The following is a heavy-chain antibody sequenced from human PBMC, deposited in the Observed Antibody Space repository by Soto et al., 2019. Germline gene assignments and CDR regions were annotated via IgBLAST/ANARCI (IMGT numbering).Heavy chain of an antibody. CDR3: ATGSGHFLAIPSDY. V-gene: IGHV4-39*01. Sequence: QLHLQQSGPGLVKPSATLSLTCTVSGYSVTTNNYYWGWVRQPPGKGLEWIGSIHYLGDTYYNPSLKNRGSISIDTSKNQFSLSLTSVTAADTAVYFCATGSGHFLAIPSDYWGQGTLVTVSS. CDR2: IHYLGDT. J-gene: IGHJ4*02. CDR1: GYSVTTNNYY. D-gene: IGHD3-3*01.